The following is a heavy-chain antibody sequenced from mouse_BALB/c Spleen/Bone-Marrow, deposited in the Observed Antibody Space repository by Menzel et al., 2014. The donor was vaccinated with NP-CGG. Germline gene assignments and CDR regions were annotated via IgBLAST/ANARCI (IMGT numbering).Heavy chain of an antibody. V-gene: IGHV14-3*02. CDR3: ATLTGTFDY. J-gene: IGHJ3*01. D-gene: IGHD4-1*01. CDR2: IDPANYNT. CDR1: GFNIKDPY. Sequence: EVMLVESGAELVKPGASVKLSCTTSGFNIKDPYIHWVKQRPERGLEWIGRIDPANYNTQYDPKFQGKATITADTPSNAAYLQLNSLTSEDTAVYYCATLTGTFDYWGQGTPVTVSA.